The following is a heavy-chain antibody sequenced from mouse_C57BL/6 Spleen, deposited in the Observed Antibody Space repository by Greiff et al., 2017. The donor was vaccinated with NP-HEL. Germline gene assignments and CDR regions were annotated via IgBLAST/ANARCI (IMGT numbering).Heavy chain of an antibody. J-gene: IGHJ4*01. CDR2: INPGSGGT. CDR3: ARCSSDGDYGMDY. Sequence: VQLQQSGAELVRPGTSVKVSCKASGYAFTNYLIEWVKQRPGQGLEWIGVINPGSGGTNYNEKFKGKATLTADKSSSTAYMQLSSLTSEDSAVYFCARCSSDGDYGMDYWGQGTSVTVSS. CDR1: GYAFTNYL. V-gene: IGHV1-54*01. D-gene: IGHD2-13*01.